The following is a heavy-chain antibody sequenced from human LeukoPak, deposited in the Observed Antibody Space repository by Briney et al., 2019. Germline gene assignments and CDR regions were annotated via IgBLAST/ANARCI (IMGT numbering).Heavy chain of an antibody. CDR1: GFTFSSYG. CDR2: ISYDGSNK. Sequence: PGGSLRLSCAASGFTFSSYGMHWVRQAPGKGLEWVAVISYDGSNKYYADSVKGRFTISRDNSKNTLYLQMNSLRAEDTAVYYCARAGSSSFDFDYWGQGTLVTVSS. V-gene: IGHV3-30*03. D-gene: IGHD6-6*01. CDR3: ARAGSSSFDFDY. J-gene: IGHJ4*02.